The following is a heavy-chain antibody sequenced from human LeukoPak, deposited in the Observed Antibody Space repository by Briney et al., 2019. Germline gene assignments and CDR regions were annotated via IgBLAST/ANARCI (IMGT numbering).Heavy chain of an antibody. CDR2: IYHSGST. CDR1: GYSISSGYY. D-gene: IGHD2-15*01. V-gene: IGHV4-38-2*01. J-gene: IGHJ5*02. Sequence: SETLSLTGAVSGYSISSGYYWGWIRQPPGKGLEWIGSIYHSGSTYYNPSLKSRVTISVDTSKNQFSLKLSSVTAADTAVYYCARAQGYCSGGSCYRSGYNWFDPWGQGTLVTVSS. CDR3: ARAQGYCSGGSCYRSGYNWFDP.